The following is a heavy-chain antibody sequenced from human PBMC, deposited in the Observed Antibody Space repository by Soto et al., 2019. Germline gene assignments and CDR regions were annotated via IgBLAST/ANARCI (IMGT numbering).Heavy chain of an antibody. CDR2: ISGSGGST. V-gene: IGHV3-23*01. CDR3: AKEVNSSSWWAYYYYYMDV. CDR1: GFTFSSYA. J-gene: IGHJ6*03. D-gene: IGHD6-13*01. Sequence: GGSLRLSCAASGFTFSSYAMSWVRQAPGKGLEWVSAISGSGGSTYYAGSGKGRFTISRENAKNTLYLQMNSLRAEDTAVYYGAKEVNSSSWWAYYYYYMDVWGKGTTVTVSS.